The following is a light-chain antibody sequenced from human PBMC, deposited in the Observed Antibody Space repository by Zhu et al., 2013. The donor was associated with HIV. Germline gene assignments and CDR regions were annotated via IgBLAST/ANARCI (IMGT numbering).Light chain of an antibody. CDR2: DVS. CDR3: QQYDIWPLT. Sequence: EIVMTQSPATLSVSPGEGATLSCRASQTVKNQFLAWFQQKNGQAPRLVIYDVSTRATDIPARFSGSGSGTEFTLTISSLQSEDSAVYYCQQYDIWPLTFGGGTKVEIK. J-gene: IGKJ4*01. V-gene: IGKV3-15*01. CDR1: QTVKNQF.